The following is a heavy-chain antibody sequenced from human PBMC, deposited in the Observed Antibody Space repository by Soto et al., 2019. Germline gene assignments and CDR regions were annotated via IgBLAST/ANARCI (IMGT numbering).Heavy chain of an antibody. CDR1: GGSIRSSSHY. J-gene: IGHJ4*02. D-gene: IGHD2-2*01. V-gene: IGHV4-39*01. CDR3: ARLSIVVVPATNFDY. CDR2: IHHSGNT. Sequence: PSETLSLTCTVSGGSIRSSSHYWGWIRQPPGKGLEWIGSIHHSGNTYYNPSLKSRVTISVDTSKNQFSLKLSSVTAADTAVYYCARLSIVVVPATNFDYWGQGTLVTVSS.